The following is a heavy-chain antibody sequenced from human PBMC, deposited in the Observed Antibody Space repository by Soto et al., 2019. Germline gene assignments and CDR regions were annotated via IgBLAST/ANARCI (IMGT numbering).Heavy chain of an antibody. CDR1: GYTFTSYG. J-gene: IGHJ4*02. V-gene: IGHV1-18*01. D-gene: IGHD6-6*01. CDR2: ISAYNGNT. CDR3: ARVVGSSSSLGY. Sequence: GASVKVSCKASGYTFTSYGISWVRQAPGQGLEWMGWISAYNGNTNYAQKLQGRVTMTTDTSTSTAYIELRSLRSDDTAVYYCARVVGSSSSLGYWGQGTLVTVSS.